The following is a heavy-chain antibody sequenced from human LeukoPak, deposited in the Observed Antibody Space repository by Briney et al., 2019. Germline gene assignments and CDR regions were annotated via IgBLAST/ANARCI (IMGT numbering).Heavy chain of an antibody. CDR3: ARAPPMLWEFDGFDI. CDR1: GFTFSSYS. CDR2: MTSSNTI. J-gene: IGHJ3*02. D-gene: IGHD3-10*02. V-gene: IGHV3-69-1*01. Sequence: GGSLRLSCAASGFTFSSYSMNWVRQAPGKGLEWVATMTSSNTIYYADSVKGRFTISRDNAENSVYRQMNRLRDEDPAVYSGARAPPMLWEFDGFDIWVRGTKVSVSS.